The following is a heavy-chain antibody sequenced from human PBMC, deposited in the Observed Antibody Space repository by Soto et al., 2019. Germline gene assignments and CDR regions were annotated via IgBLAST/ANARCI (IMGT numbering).Heavy chain of an antibody. V-gene: IGHV3-74*01. CDR1: GFTFRSHW. J-gene: IGHJ5*02. Sequence: GGSLRLSCVASGFTFRSHWMHWVRQSPGKGLVWVPQINSDGSSANYADAVKGRFTFSRDNAKKTLYLQMNSLGAEDTAVYYCARGACHGTSCYVFDTWGPGILVTVSS. D-gene: IGHD2-2*01. CDR2: INSDGSSA. CDR3: ARGACHGTSCYVFDT.